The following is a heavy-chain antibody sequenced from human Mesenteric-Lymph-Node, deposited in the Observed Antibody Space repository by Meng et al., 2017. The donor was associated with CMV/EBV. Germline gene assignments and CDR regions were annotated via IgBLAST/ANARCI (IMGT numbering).Heavy chain of an antibody. CDR2: FLFTGST. CDR1: GGSIGSGAYY. J-gene: IGHJ4*02. D-gene: IGHD2-2*01. V-gene: IGHV4-39*07. CDR3: ARAPYCTTTSCYFDY. Sequence: SETLSLTCSVSGGSIGSGAYYWGWIRQPPGKGLEWLGSFLFTGSTYYNPSLKSRVTISVDSSKKQFSLRLGSVTAAATAMYYCARAPYCTTTSCYFDYWGQGTLVTVSS.